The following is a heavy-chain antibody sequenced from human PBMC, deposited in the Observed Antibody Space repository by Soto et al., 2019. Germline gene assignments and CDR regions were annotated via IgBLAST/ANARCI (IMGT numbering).Heavy chain of an antibody. CDR1: GYSFVSYW. V-gene: IGHV5-51*01. Sequence: GESLKISCQGSGYSFVSYWIARVRQMPGKGLEWMGSIYPGDSDTTYSPSFQGQVTISADKSISTAYLQWSSLKASDTAMYYCARYWEYWFDPSGQGTLVTLSS. D-gene: IGHD1-26*01. J-gene: IGHJ5*02. CDR3: ARYWEYWFDP. CDR2: IYPGDSDT.